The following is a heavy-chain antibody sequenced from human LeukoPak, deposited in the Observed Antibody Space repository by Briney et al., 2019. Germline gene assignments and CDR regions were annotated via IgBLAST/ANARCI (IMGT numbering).Heavy chain of an antibody. CDR3: AKLGYCGSWSYYWKYYFDY. CDR1: GYVFTHYW. CDR2: IYLGDSDT. Sequence: GESLKISCRVSGYVFTHYWIGWVRQMPGQGLEWMGIIYLGDSDTRYSPSFQGQVSISVDKSISTAYLQWSSLKASDTAMYYCAKLGYCGSWSYYWKYYFDYLGQGTLVTVSS. D-gene: IGHD3-10*01. J-gene: IGHJ4*02. V-gene: IGHV5-51*01.